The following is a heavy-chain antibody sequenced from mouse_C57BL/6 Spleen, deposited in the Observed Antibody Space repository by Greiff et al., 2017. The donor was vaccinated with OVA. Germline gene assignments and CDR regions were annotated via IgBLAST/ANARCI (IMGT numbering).Heavy chain of an antibody. D-gene: IGHD1-1*01. Sequence: DVQLVESGGGLVKPGGSLKLSCAASGFTFSDYGMHWVRQAPEKGLEWVAYISSGSSTIYYADTVKGRFTISRDNAKNTLFLQMTRLRSEDTAMYYCAREVKYYPGFAYWGQGTLVTVSA. CDR1: GFTFSDYG. CDR2: ISSGSSTI. V-gene: IGHV5-17*01. J-gene: IGHJ3*01. CDR3: AREVKYYPGFAY.